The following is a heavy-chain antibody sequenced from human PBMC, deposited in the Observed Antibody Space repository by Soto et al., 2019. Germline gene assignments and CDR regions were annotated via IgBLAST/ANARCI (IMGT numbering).Heavy chain of an antibody. CDR1: GGSVSSGSYY. D-gene: IGHD6-19*01. CDR2: IYYSGST. Sequence: KQSQTLSLTCTVSGGSVSSGSYYWSWIRQPPGKGLEWIGYIYYSGSTNYNPSLKSRVTISVDTSKNQFSLKLSSVTAADTAVYYCARDGSSGAIDYWGQGTLVTVSS. CDR3: ARDGSSGAIDY. V-gene: IGHV4-61*01. J-gene: IGHJ4*02.